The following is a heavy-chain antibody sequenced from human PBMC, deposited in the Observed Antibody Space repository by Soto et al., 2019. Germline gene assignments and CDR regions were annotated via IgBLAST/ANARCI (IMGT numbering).Heavy chain of an antibody. V-gene: IGHV3-23*01. CDR3: AKGGIAARPGYYYYGMDV. CDR1: GFTFSSYA. CDR2: ISGSGGGT. J-gene: IGHJ6*02. D-gene: IGHD6-6*01. Sequence: EVRLLESGGGLVQPGGSLRLSCAASGFTFSSYAMSWVRQAPGKGLEWVSTISGSGGGTYYADSVKGRFTISRDNSKNTLYLQMNSLRAEDTAVYYCAKGGIAARPGYYYYGMDVWGQGTTVTVSS.